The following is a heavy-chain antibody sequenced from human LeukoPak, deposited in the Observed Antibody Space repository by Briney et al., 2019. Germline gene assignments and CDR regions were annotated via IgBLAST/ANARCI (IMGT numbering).Heavy chain of an antibody. CDR1: GDFFRNYY. J-gene: IGHJ6*02. D-gene: IGHD3-10*01. CDR3: ARGRVGFYYASEKPYHYGLDV. Sequence: SETLSLTCAVFGDFFRNYYWTWIRQPPGKGLEWIGEINHSGSTHYKPSLKSRVAISVDTSTNQFSLKLTSLTPADKAVYYCARGRVGFYYASEKPYHYGLDVWGRGTPVTVSS. CDR2: INHSGST. V-gene: IGHV4-34*01.